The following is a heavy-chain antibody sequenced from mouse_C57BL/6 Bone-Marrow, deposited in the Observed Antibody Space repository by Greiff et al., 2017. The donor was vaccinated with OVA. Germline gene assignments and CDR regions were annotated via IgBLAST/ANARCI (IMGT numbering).Heavy chain of an antibody. Sequence: VQLQQSGSELRSPGSSVKLSCKDFDSEVFPIAYMSWVRQKPGHGFEWIGGILPSIGRTIYGEKFEDKATLYADTLSNTAYLVLNSLTSEDSAIYYCARRWLLGPLDYWGQGTTLTVSS. CDR2: ILPSIGRT. CDR3: ARRWLLGPLDY. J-gene: IGHJ2*01. V-gene: IGHV15-2*01. CDR1: DSEVFPIAY. D-gene: IGHD2-3*01.